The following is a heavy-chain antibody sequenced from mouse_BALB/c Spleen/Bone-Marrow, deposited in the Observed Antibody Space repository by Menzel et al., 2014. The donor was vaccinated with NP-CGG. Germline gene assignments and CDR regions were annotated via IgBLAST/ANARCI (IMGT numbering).Heavy chain of an antibody. CDR1: GFNIKDTY. CDR3: SRWEYYAMDY. J-gene: IGHJ4*01. D-gene: IGHD4-1*01. Sequence: VQLQQPGAELVKPGASVKLSCTASGFNIKDTYMHWVKQRPEQGLEWIGRIDPANGNTKYDPKFQGKATITADTSSNTAYLQLISLTSVDTAVYYCSRWEYYAMDYWGQGTSVTVSS. CDR2: IDPANGNT. V-gene: IGHV14-3*02.